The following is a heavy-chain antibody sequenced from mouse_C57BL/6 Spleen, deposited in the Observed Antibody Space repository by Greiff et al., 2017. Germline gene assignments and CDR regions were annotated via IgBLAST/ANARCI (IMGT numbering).Heavy chain of an antibody. CDR3: ARNYDLYYYAMDY. D-gene: IGHD2-4*01. CDR2: IDPSDSYT. Sequence: QVQLQQSGAELVRPGTSVKLSCKASGYTFTSYWMHWVKQRPGQGLEWIGVIDPSDSYTNYNQQFKGKATLTVDTSSSTAYMQLSSLTSEDSAVYYCARNYDLYYYAMDYWGQGTSVTVSS. J-gene: IGHJ4*01. CDR1: GYTFTSYW. V-gene: IGHV1-59*01.